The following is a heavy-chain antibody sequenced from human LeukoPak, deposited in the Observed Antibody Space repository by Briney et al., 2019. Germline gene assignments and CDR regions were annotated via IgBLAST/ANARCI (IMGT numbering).Heavy chain of an antibody. CDR2: IIPILGIA. Sequence: SVKVSCNASGGTFSSYAISWVRQAPGQGLEWMGRIIPILGIANYAQKFQGRVTITADKSTSTAYMELSSLRSEDTAVYYCARDLGIAAAGGGFDPWGQGTLVTVSS. J-gene: IGHJ5*02. V-gene: IGHV1-69*04. CDR3: ARDLGIAAAGGGFDP. CDR1: GGTFSSYA. D-gene: IGHD6-13*01.